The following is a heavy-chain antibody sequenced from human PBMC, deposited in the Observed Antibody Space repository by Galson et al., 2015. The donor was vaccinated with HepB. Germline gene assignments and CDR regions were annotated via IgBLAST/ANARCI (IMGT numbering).Heavy chain of an antibody. Sequence: SLRLSCAASGFTFSSYAMSWVRQAPGKGLEWVSAISGSGGSTYYADSVKGRFTISRDNSKSTLYLQMNSLRAEDTAVYYCARLGIVVVVAATLEHWGQGTLVTVSS. CDR3: ARLGIVVVVAATLEH. CDR1: GFTFSSYA. J-gene: IGHJ1*01. D-gene: IGHD2-15*01. V-gene: IGHV3-23*01. CDR2: ISGSGGST.